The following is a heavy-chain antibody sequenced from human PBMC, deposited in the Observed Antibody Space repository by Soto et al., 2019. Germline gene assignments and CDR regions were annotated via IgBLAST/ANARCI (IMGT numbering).Heavy chain of an antibody. CDR3: ARGTRDIVLVPAAMQTQYYYYYSMDV. V-gene: IGHV1-69*12. CDR2: IIPIFGTA. J-gene: IGHJ6*02. D-gene: IGHD2-2*01. CDR1: GGTFSSYA. Sequence: QVQLVQSGAEVKKPGSSVKVSCKASGGTFSSYAISWVRQAPGQGLEWMGGIIPIFGTANYAQKFQGRVRITGVEATNTDYKEMSSLRSENTAVYYCARGTRDIVLVPAAMQTQYYYYYSMDVWRQGTTVTLS.